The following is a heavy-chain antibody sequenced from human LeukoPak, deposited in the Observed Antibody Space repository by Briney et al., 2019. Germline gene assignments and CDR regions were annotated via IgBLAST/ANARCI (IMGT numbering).Heavy chain of an antibody. V-gene: IGHV4-34*01. J-gene: IGHJ5*02. Sequence: SETLSLTCAVYGGSFSGYYWSRIRQPPGKGLEWIGEINHSGSTNYNPSLKSRVTISVDTSKNQFSLKLSSVTAADTAVYYCARGPYYDILTGYYHNWFDPWGQGTLVTVSS. CDR3: ARGPYYDILTGYYHNWFDP. CDR2: INHSGST. CDR1: GGSFSGYY. D-gene: IGHD3-9*01.